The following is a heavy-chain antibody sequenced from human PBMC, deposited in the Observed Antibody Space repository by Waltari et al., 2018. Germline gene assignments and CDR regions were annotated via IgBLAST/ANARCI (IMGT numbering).Heavy chain of an antibody. CDR3: ARHLSELFMVVSSAPLDY. V-gene: IGHV4-59*08. Sequence: QVQLQESGPGRVQPSETLSLTCTVSGDSISSYYTSWTRQPPGKGLGWIGYIFSSGSTKYNPPLNSRVTMSADTSRNQFSLKLSSVTAADTAVYYCARHLSELFMVVSSAPLDYWGQGTLVTVSS. D-gene: IGHD2-15*01. CDR2: IFSSGST. CDR1: GDSISSYY. J-gene: IGHJ4*02.